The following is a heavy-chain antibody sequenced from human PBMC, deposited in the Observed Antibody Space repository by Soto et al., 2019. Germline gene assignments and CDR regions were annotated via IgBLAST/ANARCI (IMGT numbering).Heavy chain of an antibody. CDR2: IKSKVDGGTT. CDR3: TTDPLKRCTDIACCH. J-gene: IGHJ4*02. V-gene: IGHV3-15*01. Sequence: EVQLVESGGGLVEPGGSLRLSCAASGFTFSNVWLSWVRQAPGKGLEWVGRIKSKVDGGTTDYAAPVKDRFTISRDDSKGTLFLQMNSLKTEDTAIYYCTTDPLKRCTDIACCHWGQGTLVTVSS. D-gene: IGHD2-15*01. CDR1: GFTFSNVW.